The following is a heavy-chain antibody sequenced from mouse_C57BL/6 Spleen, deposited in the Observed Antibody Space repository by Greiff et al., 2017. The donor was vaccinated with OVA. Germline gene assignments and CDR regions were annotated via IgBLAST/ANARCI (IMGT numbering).Heavy chain of an antibody. Sequence: QVQLQQPGAELVKPGASVTLSCKASGYTFTSYWMHWVKQRPGQGLEWIGMIHPNSGSTNYNEKFKSKATLTVDKSSSTAYMQLSSLTSEDSAVYYCAGGPLRDAMDYWGQGTSVTVSS. J-gene: IGHJ4*01. CDR2: IHPNSGST. D-gene: IGHD1-1*01. CDR3: AGGPLRDAMDY. V-gene: IGHV1-64*01. CDR1: GYTFTSYW.